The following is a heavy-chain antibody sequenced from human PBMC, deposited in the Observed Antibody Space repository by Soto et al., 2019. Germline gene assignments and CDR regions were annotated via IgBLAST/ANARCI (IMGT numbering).Heavy chain of an antibody. CDR2: IYHSGSI. CDR3: ATSQLGEYFDY. CDR1: GDPISSSHW. Sequence: SETLSLTCAVSGDPISSSHWWSWVRQTPGKGLEWIGEIYHSGSIDYNPSLKSRVIISADRSKNQFSLRLSSVTAADTAVYYCATSQLGEYFDYWGQGTLVTVSS. V-gene: IGHV4-4*02. D-gene: IGHD1-26*01. J-gene: IGHJ4*02.